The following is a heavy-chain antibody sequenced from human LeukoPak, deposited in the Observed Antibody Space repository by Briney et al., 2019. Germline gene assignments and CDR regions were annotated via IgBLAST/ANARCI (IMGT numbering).Heavy chain of an antibody. Sequence: GGSLRLSCAASGFTFSSYGMRWVRQAPGKGLEWVAVISYDGSNKYYADSVKGRFTISRDNSKNTLYLQMNSLRAEDTAVYYCAKSYSGSYRNWFDPWGQGTLVTVSS. CDR3: AKSYSGSYRNWFDP. CDR2: ISYDGSNK. D-gene: IGHD1-26*01. J-gene: IGHJ5*02. V-gene: IGHV3-30*18. CDR1: GFTFSSYG.